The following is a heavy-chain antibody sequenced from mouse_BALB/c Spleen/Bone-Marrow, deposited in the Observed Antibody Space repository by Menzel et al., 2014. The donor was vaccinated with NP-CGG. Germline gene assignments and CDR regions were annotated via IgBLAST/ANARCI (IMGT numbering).Heavy chain of an antibody. V-gene: IGHV1S137*01. CDR3: ARRGRYDGFDY. CDR2: ISTYYGDA. D-gene: IGHD2-14*01. Sequence: VQLVESGAELVRPGVSVKISCKGSGYTFTDYAMHWVKQSRAKSLEWIGVISTYYGDASYDQKFKGKATMTVDKSSSTAYMELARLTSEDSAIYYCARRGRYDGFDYWGQGTTLTVSS. CDR1: GYTFTDYA. J-gene: IGHJ2*01.